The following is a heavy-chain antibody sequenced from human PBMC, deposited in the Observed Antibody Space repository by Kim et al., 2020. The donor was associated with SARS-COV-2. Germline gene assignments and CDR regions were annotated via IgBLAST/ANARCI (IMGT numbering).Heavy chain of an antibody. CDR3: ARDVQLGYCSGGSCYGDSSGWSGGSYYYYYGMDV. D-gene: IGHD2-15*01. Sequence: ASVKVSCKASGYTFTGYYMHWVRQAPGQGLEWMGRINPNSGGTNYAQKFQGRVTMTRDTSISTAYMELSRLRSDDTAVYYCARDVQLGYCSGGSCYGDSSGWSGGSYYYYYGMDVWGQGTTVTVSS. CDR2: INPNSGGT. J-gene: IGHJ6*02. CDR1: GYTFTGYY. V-gene: IGHV1-2*06.